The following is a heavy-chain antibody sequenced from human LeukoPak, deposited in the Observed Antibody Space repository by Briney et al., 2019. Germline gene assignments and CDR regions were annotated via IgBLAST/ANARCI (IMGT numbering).Heavy chain of an antibody. V-gene: IGHV4-4*07. D-gene: IGHD1-1*01. CDR2: IYTSGST. CDR3: ARELRWNDPLPNYYYYYMDV. Sequence: PSETLSLTCTVSGGSISSYYWSWIRQPAGKGLEWIGRIYTSGSTNYNPSLKSRVTMSVDTSKNQFSLKLSSVTAADTAVYYCARELRWNDPLPNYYYYYMDVWGKGTTVTVSS. J-gene: IGHJ6*03. CDR1: GGSISSYY.